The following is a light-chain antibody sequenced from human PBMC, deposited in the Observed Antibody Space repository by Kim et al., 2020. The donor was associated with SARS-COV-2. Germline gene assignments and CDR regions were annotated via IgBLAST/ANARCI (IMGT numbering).Light chain of an antibody. Sequence: GQSITISCTGTSSDVGGHNSVSWYQQYPGKAPKLMIYDVTDRPSGVSDRFSGSKSGNTASLTISGLQAEDEADYYCSSYSSTSTVVFGGGTQLTVL. CDR2: DVT. J-gene: IGLJ2*01. CDR1: SSDVGGHNS. CDR3: SSYSSTSTVV. V-gene: IGLV2-14*03.